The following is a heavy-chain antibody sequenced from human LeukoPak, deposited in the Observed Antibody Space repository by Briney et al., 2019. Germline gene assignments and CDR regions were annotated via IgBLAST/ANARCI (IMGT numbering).Heavy chain of an antibody. CDR2: INDDGKEE. D-gene: IGHD4-17*01. J-gene: IGHJ4*02. CDR3: ARDPEYGALNS. CDR1: GFIFKKTW. V-gene: IGHV3-7*01. Sequence: GGSLRLSCAASGFIFKKTWMAWVRQAPGKGLEWVANINDDGKEEKYVDSVWGRSTISRDNVRNSLFLQLNSLRAEDTAMYYCARDPEYGALNSWGRGTLVRVSS.